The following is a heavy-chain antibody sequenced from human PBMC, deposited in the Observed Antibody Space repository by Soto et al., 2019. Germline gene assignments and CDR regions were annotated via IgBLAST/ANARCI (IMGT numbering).Heavy chain of an antibody. V-gene: IGHV1-3*01. D-gene: IGHD7-27*01. CDR2: INAGNGNT. CDR3: ARDRDPAGADWFDP. Sequence: ASVKVSCKDSGYTFTSYAMHWVRQAPGQRLEWMGWINAGNGNTKYSQKFQGRVTITRDTSASTAYMELSSLRSEDTAVYYCARDRDPAGADWFDPWGQGTLVTVSS. CDR1: GYTFTSYA. J-gene: IGHJ5*02.